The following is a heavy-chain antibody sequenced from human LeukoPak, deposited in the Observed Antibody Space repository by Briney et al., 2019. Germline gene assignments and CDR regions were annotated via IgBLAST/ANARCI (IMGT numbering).Heavy chain of an antibody. V-gene: IGHV3-9*01. Sequence: RAGGSLRLSCAASGSTFDDYAMHWVRQAPGKGLEWVSGISWNSGSIGYADSVKGRFTISRDNAKNSLYLQMNSLRAEDTALYYCAKEGLIAAAGAMNWFDPWGQGTLVTVSS. J-gene: IGHJ5*02. CDR2: ISWNSGSI. D-gene: IGHD6-13*01. CDR1: GSTFDDYA. CDR3: AKEGLIAAAGAMNWFDP.